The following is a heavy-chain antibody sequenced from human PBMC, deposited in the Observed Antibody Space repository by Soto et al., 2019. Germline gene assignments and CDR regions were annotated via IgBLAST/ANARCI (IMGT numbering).Heavy chain of an antibody. Sequence: QLQLQESGPGLVKPSETLSLTCTVSGGSFSSSHYYWGWIRQPPGKGLEWIGSVSYSGSTYYNPSLKSRVTISVDTSNNQFSLKLSSVTAADTAVYYCARQVVAALDYWGQGTPVTVSS. D-gene: IGHD6-13*01. J-gene: IGHJ4*02. CDR3: ARQVVAALDY. CDR1: GGSFSSSHYY. CDR2: VSYSGST. V-gene: IGHV4-39*01.